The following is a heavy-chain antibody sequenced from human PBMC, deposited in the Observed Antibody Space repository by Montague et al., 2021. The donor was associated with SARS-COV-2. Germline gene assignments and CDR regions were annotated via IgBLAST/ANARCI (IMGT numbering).Heavy chain of an antibody. CDR3: ASGIYPSGIYYNRYYYGLNI. CDR1: GGSLSGYY. J-gene: IGHJ6*02. D-gene: IGHD3-10*01. CDR2: INHSANT. V-gene: IGHV4-34*01. Sequence: SETLSLTCAVYGGSLSGYYWSWIRQPPEKGLEWIGEINHSANTKYNPSLKSPGTISINTSKNQFSLKMTSVTAADTATYYCASGIYPSGIYYNRYYYGLNIGGPGTTVIVTS.